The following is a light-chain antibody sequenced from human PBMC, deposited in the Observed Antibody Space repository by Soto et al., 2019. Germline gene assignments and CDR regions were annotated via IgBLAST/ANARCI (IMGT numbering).Light chain of an antibody. CDR3: QQYYSIPFT. Sequence: VMTQAPDSLAVSLGERATINCKSSQRVLYNSNNKNHLGWFQQKPGHPPKLLIYGASFRPSGVPDRFSGSGSGTDFTLTISSLQAEDVAVYYCQQYYSIPFTFGQGTKVDIK. J-gene: IGKJ2*01. CDR2: GAS. CDR1: QRVLYNSNNKNH. V-gene: IGKV4-1*01.